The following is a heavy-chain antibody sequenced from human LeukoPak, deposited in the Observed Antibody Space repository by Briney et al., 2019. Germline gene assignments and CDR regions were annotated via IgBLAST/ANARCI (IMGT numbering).Heavy chain of an antibody. CDR1: GGSISSSSYY. V-gene: IGHV4-39*02. D-gene: IGHD3-10*01. Sequence: SETLSLTCTVSGGSISSSSYYWGWIRQPPGKGLEWIGSIYYSGSTYYNPSLKSRVTISVDTSKNQFSLKLCSVTAADTAVYYCAKDTMVRGVIILDYWGQGTLVTVSS. J-gene: IGHJ4*02. CDR3: AKDTMVRGVIILDY. CDR2: IYYSGST.